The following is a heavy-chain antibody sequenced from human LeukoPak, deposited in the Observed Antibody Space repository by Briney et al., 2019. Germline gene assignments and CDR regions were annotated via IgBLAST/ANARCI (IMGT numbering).Heavy chain of an antibody. CDR3: ASPVGATTVRAFDI. D-gene: IGHD1-26*01. CDR2: TRNEANIYTT. J-gene: IGHJ3*02. CDR1: GFIFSDHY. V-gene: IGHV3-72*01. Sequence: GGSLRLSCAASGFIFSDHYMDWVRQAPGRGLEWVGRTRNEANIYTTKYAASVKGRFTISRDDSKNSLYLQMNSLKTEDTAVYYCASPVGATTVRAFDIWGQGTMVTVSS.